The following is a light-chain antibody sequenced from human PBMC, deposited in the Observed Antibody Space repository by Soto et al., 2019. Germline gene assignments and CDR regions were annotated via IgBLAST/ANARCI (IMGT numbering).Light chain of an antibody. CDR2: DAS. Sequence: DIQVTQSPPTLSASVGDRVTITCRASQTISTWMAWYQQKPGKAPKLLVYDASTLQSGVASRFSGSGSGTEFTLIISGLQPDDSATYYCQQSYSTPLTFGGGTKVDIK. J-gene: IGKJ4*01. CDR3: QQSYSTPLT. CDR1: QTISTW. V-gene: IGKV1-5*01.